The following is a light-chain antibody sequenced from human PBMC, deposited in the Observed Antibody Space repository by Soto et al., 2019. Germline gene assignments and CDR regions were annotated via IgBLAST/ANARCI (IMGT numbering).Light chain of an antibody. CDR1: EEVRSW. CDR3: QQYNIYPFS. Sequence: DVQMTQSPLTLSASGGDRVTITCRASEEVRSWLAWYQQKPGKAPKLLIYKSSTLESGVPSRFSGYESGTDFTLTISSLQPEDVATYYCQQYNIYPFSFGPGTKVEVK. J-gene: IGKJ3*01. CDR2: KSS. V-gene: IGKV1-5*03.